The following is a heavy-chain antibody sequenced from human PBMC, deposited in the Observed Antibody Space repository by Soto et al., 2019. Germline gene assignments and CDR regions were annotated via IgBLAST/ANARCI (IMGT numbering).Heavy chain of an antibody. V-gene: IGHV4-59*01. CDR1: GGSISSYF. CDR3: ARDLAAVPRAFDY. Sequence: SETLSLTCTVSGGSISSYFYIWFRQTPGKGLEWIGSVYYTGTTDYNPSLKSRVTISVDTSKTQFSLNMRSVTAADTAVYYCARDLAAVPRAFDYWGRGTLVTVSS. D-gene: IGHD6-13*01. J-gene: IGHJ4*02. CDR2: VYYTGTT.